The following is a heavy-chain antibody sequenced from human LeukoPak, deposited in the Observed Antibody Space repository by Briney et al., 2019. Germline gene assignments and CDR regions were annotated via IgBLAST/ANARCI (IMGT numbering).Heavy chain of an antibody. Sequence: PGGSLRLSCAASGFTFSSYSMNWVRQAPGKGLEWVSYISSSSSTIYYADSVKGRFTISRDNSKNTLYLQMNSLRAEDTAVYYCAKGPSGSFHYWGQGTLVTVSS. CDR2: ISSSSSTI. J-gene: IGHJ4*02. D-gene: IGHD1-26*01. V-gene: IGHV3-48*01. CDR3: AKGPSGSFHY. CDR1: GFTFSSYS.